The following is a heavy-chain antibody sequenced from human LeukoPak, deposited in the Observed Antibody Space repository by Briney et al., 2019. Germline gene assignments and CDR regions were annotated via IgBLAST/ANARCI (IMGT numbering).Heavy chain of an antibody. V-gene: IGHV3-7*01. Sequence: PGGSLRLSCAASGFTFSSYWMSWVRQAPGKGLEWVANIKQDGSEKYYVDSVKGRFTISRDNSKNTLYLQMNSLRAEDTAVYYCARDRAGQGPDSQYYYDSSGYLQYYFDYWGQGTLVTVSS. J-gene: IGHJ4*02. CDR2: IKQDGSEK. CDR1: GFTFSSYW. CDR3: ARDRAGQGPDSQYYYDSSGYLQYYFDY. D-gene: IGHD3-22*01.